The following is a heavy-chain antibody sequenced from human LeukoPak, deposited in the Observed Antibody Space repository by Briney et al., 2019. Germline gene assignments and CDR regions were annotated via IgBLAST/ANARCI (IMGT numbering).Heavy chain of an antibody. CDR2: INHSGST. D-gene: IGHD3-9*01. J-gene: IGHJ4*02. CDR1: GGSFSGYY. CDR3: ARGSLTIFL. Sequence: KTSETLSLTCAVYGGSFSGYYWSWIRQPPGKGLEWIGEINHSGSTNYNPSFKSRVTISVDTSKNQFSLKLSSVTAADTAVYYCARGSLTIFLWGQGTLVTVSS. V-gene: IGHV4-34*01.